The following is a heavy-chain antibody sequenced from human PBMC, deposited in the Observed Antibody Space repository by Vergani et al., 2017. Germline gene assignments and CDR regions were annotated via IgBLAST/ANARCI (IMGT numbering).Heavy chain of an antibody. CDR2: ISAYNGNT. Sequence: QVQLVQSGAEVKKPGASVKVSCKASGYTFTSYGISWVRQAPGQGLEWMGWISAYNGNTNYAQKLQGRVTMTTDTSTSTAYMELRSLRSDDTAVYYCARDRGFEELLHDGLPGNNWFDPWGQGTLVTVSS. V-gene: IGHV1-18*01. CDR1: GYTFTSYG. J-gene: IGHJ5*02. CDR3: ARDRGFEELLHDGLPGNNWFDP. D-gene: IGHD3-10*01.